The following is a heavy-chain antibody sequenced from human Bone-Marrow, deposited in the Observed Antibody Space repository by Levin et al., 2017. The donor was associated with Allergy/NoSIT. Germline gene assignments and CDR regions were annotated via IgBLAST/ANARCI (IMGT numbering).Heavy chain of an antibody. CDR1: GASVSIGNYY. CDR3: AGQIGYFDC. J-gene: IGHJ4*02. V-gene: IGHV4-61*01. D-gene: IGHD2/OR15-2a*01. CDR2: IYHSGRT. Sequence: SETLSLTCTVSGASVSIGNYYWTFIRQPPGERLEWIANIYHSGRTDYNPSLKSRVTISVDRSKNQFSLNLSSVTAADTAVYYCAGQIGYFDCWGQGTLVTVSS.